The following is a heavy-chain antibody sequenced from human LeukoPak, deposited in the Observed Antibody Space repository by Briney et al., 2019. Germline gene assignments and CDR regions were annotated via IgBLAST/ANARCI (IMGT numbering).Heavy chain of an antibody. V-gene: IGHV3-20*04. J-gene: IGHJ4*02. D-gene: IGHD6-13*01. CDR2: INWNGGST. Sequence: GGSLRLSCAASGFTFDDYGMSWVRQVPGKGLEWVSNINWNGGSTGYADSVKGRFTISRDNAKNSLYLQMNSLRAEDTAVYYCARDPISSSWYYSSGYYFDYWGQGTLVTVSS. CDR1: GFTFDDYG. CDR3: ARDPISSSWYYSSGYYFDY.